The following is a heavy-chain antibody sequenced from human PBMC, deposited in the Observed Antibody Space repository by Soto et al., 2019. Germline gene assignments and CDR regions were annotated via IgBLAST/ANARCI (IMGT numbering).Heavy chain of an antibody. CDR1: GFTFSDYY. V-gene: IGHV3-11*01. Sequence: QVPLVESGGGLVKPGGSLRLSCAASGFTFSDYYMSWIRQAPGKGLEWVSYISSSGSTIYYADSVKGRFTISRDNAKNSLYLQMNSLRAEDTAVYYCARDAWARATINPGLYYYYYGMDVWGQGTTVTVSS. D-gene: IGHD5-12*01. CDR2: ISSSGSTI. J-gene: IGHJ6*02. CDR3: ARDAWARATINPGLYYYYYGMDV.